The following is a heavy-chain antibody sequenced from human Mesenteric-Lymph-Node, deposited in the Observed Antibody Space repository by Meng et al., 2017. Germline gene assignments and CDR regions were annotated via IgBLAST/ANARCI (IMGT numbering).Heavy chain of an antibody. CDR2: IYHSGST. CDR3: ARAGRRAWPQFIAAAGTGIDY. D-gene: IGHD6-13*01. V-gene: IGHV4-38-2*02. J-gene: IGHJ4*02. CDR1: NYSISSGLY. Sequence: ESLKISCTVSNYSISSGLYWGWIRQPPGKGLEWIGSIYHSGSTYYNPSLKSRVTISVDTSKNQFSLKLSSVTAADTAVYYCARAGRRAWPQFIAAAGTGIDYWGQGTLVTVSS.